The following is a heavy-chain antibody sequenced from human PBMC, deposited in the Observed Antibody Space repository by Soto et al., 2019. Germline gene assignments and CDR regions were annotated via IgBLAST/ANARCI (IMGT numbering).Heavy chain of an antibody. CDR1: GDSVSSNSAA. Sequence: SQTLSLTCAISGDSVSSNSAAWNWIRQSPSRGLEWLGRTYYRSKWYNDYAVSVKSRITINPDTSKNQFPLQLNSVTPEDTAAYYCARGTVPVASFYYYYGMDVWGQGTTVTVSS. CDR2: TYYRSKWYN. D-gene: IGHD6-19*01. V-gene: IGHV6-1*01. J-gene: IGHJ6*02. CDR3: ARGTVPVASFYYYYGMDV.